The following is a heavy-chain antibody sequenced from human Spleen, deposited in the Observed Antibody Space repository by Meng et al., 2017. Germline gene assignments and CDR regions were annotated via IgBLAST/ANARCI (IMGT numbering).Heavy chain of an antibody. J-gene: IGHJ4*01. Sequence: VLLGESGRGLVKPGLCAASGLTLSSDALNWVRQAPGKGLEWIGRMKSNVDGGTVDYAAAVKGRFFISRDDSENTFYLQMNSLKTEDTAVYYCSGHVDYWGHGTLVTVSS. V-gene: IGHV3-15*01. CDR3: SGHVDY. CDR1: GLTLSSDA. CDR2: MKSNVDGGTV.